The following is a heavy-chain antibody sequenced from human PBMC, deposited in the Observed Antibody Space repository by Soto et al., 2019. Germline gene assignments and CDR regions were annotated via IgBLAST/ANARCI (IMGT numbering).Heavy chain of an antibody. J-gene: IGHJ4*02. Sequence: GGSLRLSCAASGFTFSNYWMTWVHQAPGKGLEWVANIVKDGNEKSYVDSVKGRFTISRDNAKNSLYLEMNNLRVEDTAGYYCARDWGGLGYWGQGTLVTVSS. V-gene: IGHV3-7*03. CDR1: GFTFSNYW. CDR2: IVKDGNEK. CDR3: ARDWGGLGY. D-gene: IGHD3-10*01.